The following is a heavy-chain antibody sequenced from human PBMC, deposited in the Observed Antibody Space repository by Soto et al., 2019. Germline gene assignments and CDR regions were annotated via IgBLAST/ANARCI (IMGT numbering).Heavy chain of an antibody. CDR1: GFNFSSDV. J-gene: IGHJ3*01. CDR3: AKSQSGSFFAAFDL. Sequence: PGGSLRLSCAASGFNFSSDVMSWVRQTPGKGLEWVASIFGSGITTYYADSVKGRFTISRDNSKNTLHLQLNSLRAEDTALYYCAKSQSGSFFAAFDLWGQGSLVTVSS. V-gene: IGHV3-23*01. CDR2: IFGSGITT. D-gene: IGHD1-26*01.